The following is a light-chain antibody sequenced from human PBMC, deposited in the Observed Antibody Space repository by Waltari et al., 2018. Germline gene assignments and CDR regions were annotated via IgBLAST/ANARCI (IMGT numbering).Light chain of an antibody. V-gene: IGLV2-14*01. CDR2: EVS. J-gene: IGLJ1*01. Sequence: QSALTQPASVSGSPGQSIPISCPGTDSDVGAYDFVSWYQQHPGKAPHLIIYEVSNRPSGISNRFSASKSGNTASLTISGLQAEDEADYYCSSYTTSSAPGVFGTGTRDTVL. CDR1: DSDVGAYDF. CDR3: SSYTTSSAPGV.